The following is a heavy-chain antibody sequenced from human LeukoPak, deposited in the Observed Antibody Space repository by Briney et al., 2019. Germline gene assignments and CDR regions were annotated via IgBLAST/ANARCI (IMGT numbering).Heavy chain of an antibody. CDR1: GGTFSSYA. CDR3: AREADILTGYASGYNWFDP. J-gene: IGHJ5*02. D-gene: IGHD3-9*01. CDR2: IIPILGIA. Sequence: ASVKVSCKASGGTFSSYAISWARQAPGQGLEWMGRIIPILGIANYAQKFQGRVTITADKSTSTAYMELSSLRSEDTAVYYCAREADILTGYASGYNWFDPWGQGTLVTVSS. V-gene: IGHV1-69*04.